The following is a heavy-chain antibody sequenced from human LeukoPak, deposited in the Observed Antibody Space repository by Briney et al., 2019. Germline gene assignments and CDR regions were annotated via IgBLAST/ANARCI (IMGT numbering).Heavy chain of an antibody. Sequence: PSETLSLTCTVSGGSISSYYCSWIRQPPGKGLEWIGYIYYSGSTNYNPSLKSRVTISVDTSKNQFSLKLRSVTAADTAVYYCASLSYYDFWSGYYDKGYYFDYWGQGTLVTVSS. D-gene: IGHD3-3*01. CDR2: IYYSGST. V-gene: IGHV4-59*01. J-gene: IGHJ4*02. CDR3: ASLSYYDFWSGYYDKGYYFDY. CDR1: GGSISSYY.